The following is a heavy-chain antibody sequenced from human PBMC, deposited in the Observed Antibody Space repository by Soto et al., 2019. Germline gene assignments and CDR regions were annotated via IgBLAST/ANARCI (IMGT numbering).Heavy chain of an antibody. CDR1: GDSFNDYY. D-gene: IGHD5-12*01. Sequence: QVQLVQSGAEVRKPGASVTVSCRSSGDSFNDYYIHWVRQAPGQGFEWMGWINPNGGVTKYAQKFQGWGSMPRDTSIRTVYMQLSRLRSDDTAVYYCARESGGATATLDYYYFYMDVWGTGTTVTVSS. CDR3: ARESGGATATLDYYYFYMDV. J-gene: IGHJ6*03. V-gene: IGHV1-2*04. CDR2: INPNGGVT.